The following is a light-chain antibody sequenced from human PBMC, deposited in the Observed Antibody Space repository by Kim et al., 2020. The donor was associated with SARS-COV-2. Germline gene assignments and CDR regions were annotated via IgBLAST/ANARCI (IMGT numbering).Light chain of an antibody. CDR3: QQTYGTPT. CDR1: QTISTY. CDR2: ATS. J-gene: IGKJ2*01. Sequence: LSASVGARVTITCRASQTISTYLNWYHQKPGKAPNLLIYATSNLQNGVPSRFSGSGSGTDFTLTISSLQPEDFAIYYCQQTYGTPTFGQGTKLEI. V-gene: IGKV1-39*01.